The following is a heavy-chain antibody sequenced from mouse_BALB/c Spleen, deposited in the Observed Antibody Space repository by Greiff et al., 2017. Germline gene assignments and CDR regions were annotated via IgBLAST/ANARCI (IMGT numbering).Heavy chain of an antibody. CDR3: ARDGNYGFDY. D-gene: IGHD2-1*01. J-gene: IGHJ2*01. Sequence: EVQLQQSGPELVKPGASVKVSCKASGYSFTDYNMYWVKQSHGKSLEWIGYIDPYNGGTSYNQKFKGKATMTVDKSSSTAYMELARLTSEDSAIYYCARDGNYGFDYWGQGTTLTVSS. V-gene: IGHV1S135*01. CDR2: IDPYNGGT. CDR1: GYSFTDYN.